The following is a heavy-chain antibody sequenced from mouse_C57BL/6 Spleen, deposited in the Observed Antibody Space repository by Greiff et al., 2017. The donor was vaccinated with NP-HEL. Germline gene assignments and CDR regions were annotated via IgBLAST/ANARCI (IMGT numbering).Heavy chain of an antibody. D-gene: IGHD1-1*02. CDR3: ASHYDYYAMDY. J-gene: IGHJ4*01. Sequence: QVQLQQPGAELVKPGASVKLSCKASGYTFTSYWMHWVKQRPGQGLEWIGMIHPNSGSTNYNEKFKSKATLTVDKPSSTAYMQLSSLTSEDSAVYYCASHYDYYAMDYWGQGTSVTVSS. V-gene: IGHV1-64*01. CDR2: IHPNSGST. CDR1: GYTFTSYW.